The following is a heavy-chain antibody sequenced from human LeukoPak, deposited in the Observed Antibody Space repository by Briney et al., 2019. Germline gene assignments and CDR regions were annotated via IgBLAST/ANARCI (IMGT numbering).Heavy chain of an antibody. CDR3: AKDRYYDILTAPGYFDY. D-gene: IGHD3-9*01. Sequence: GGSLRLSCAASGFTVSSNYMSWVRQAPGKGLEWVSTISGSGGSTYYADSVKGRFTISRDNSKNTLYLQMNSLRAEDTAVYYCAKDRYYDILTAPGYFDYWGQGTLVTVSS. CDR2: ISGSGGST. J-gene: IGHJ4*02. V-gene: IGHV3-23*01. CDR1: GFTVSSNY.